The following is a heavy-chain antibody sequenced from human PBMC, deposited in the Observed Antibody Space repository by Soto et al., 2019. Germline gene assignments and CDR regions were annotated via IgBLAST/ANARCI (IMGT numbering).Heavy chain of an antibody. J-gene: IGHJ4*02. CDR2: INSDGTTI. D-gene: IGHD2-15*01. V-gene: IGHV3-74*01. CDR1: GVKCGPFG. Sequence: GFLRLWCGAAGVKCGPFGRHWVRQAPGKGLVWVSHINSDGTTIVYADSVKGRFTISRDNSKNTLSLQMSSLRGDDTAMYYCVKDVVFWPWGQGTLVTVSS. CDR3: VKDVVFWP.